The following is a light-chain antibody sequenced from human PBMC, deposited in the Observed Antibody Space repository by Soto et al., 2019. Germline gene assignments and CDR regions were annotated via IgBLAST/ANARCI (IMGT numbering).Light chain of an antibody. V-gene: IGKV1-33*01. CDR3: MQALQTPYT. CDR2: DTT. Sequence: DIQMTQSPSSLAASVGDRVTITCQATQDLSGYLNWYQQKPGKAPKLLIYDTTTLEEGVPSRFSGSGSGTDFTLKISRVEAEDVGVYYCMQALQTPYTFGQGTKLEIK. CDR1: QDLSGY. J-gene: IGKJ2*01.